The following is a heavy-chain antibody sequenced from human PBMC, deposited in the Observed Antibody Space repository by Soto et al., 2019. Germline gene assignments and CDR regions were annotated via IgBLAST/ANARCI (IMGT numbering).Heavy chain of an antibody. CDR1: GYTFTSYG. J-gene: IGHJ5*02. CDR2: ISAYNGNT. CDR3: ARACSSTSCYYNWFDP. D-gene: IGHD2-2*01. V-gene: IGHV1-18*01. Sequence: ASVKVPCKASGYTFTSYGISWVRQAPGQGLEWMGWISAYNGNTNYAQKLQGRVTMTTDTSTSTAYMELRSLRSDDTAVYYCARACSSTSCYYNWFDPWGQGTLVTVSS.